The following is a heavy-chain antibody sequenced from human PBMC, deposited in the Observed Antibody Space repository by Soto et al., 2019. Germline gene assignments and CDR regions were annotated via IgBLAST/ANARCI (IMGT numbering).Heavy chain of an antibody. CDR2: IIPIFGTA. CDR3: ARDRDCGGDCFSWAPNYGMDV. CDR1: GGTFSSYA. J-gene: IGHJ6*02. D-gene: IGHD2-21*02. V-gene: IGHV1-69*13. Sequence: SVKVSCKASGGTFSSYAISWVRQAPGQGLEWMGGIIPIFGTANYAQKFQGRVTITADESTSTAYMELSSLRSEDTAVYYCARDRDCGGDCFSWAPNYGMDVWGQGTTVTVSS.